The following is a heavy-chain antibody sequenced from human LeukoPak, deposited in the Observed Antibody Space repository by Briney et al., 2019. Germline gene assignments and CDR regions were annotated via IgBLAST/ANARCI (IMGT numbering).Heavy chain of an antibody. CDR1: GGSISSNSYY. J-gene: IGHJ5*02. CDR3: ARGRPDGSGSYYKFDP. D-gene: IGHD3-10*01. Sequence: PSETLSLTCTVSGGSISSNSYYWGWIRQSPGKGLEYIGTIYYSGSTYYSPSLKSRVTISVDTSKNQFSLKLSSVTAADTAMYYCARGRPDGSGSYYKFDPWGQGTLVTVSS. CDR2: IYYSGST. V-gene: IGHV4-39*01.